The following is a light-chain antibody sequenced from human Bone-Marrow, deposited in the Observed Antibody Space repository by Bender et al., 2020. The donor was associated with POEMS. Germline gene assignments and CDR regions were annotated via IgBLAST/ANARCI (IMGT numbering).Light chain of an antibody. J-gene: IGLJ3*02. CDR1: DTDVGGYTY. V-gene: IGLV2-14*01. CDR2: EVS. Sequence: QSALTQPPSASGSPGQSITISCTGTDTDVGGYTYVSWYQHHPGKAPKLIISEVSNRPSGVSNRFSGSKSGNTASLTISGLQAEDEADYYCQSYDTNLSGSRVFGGGTKLTVL. CDR3: QSYDTNLSGSRV.